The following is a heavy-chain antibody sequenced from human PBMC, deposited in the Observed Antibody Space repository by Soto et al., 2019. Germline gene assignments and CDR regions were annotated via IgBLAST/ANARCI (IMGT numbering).Heavy chain of an antibody. J-gene: IGHJ6*02. CDR3: ARDAPPPELRFLEWHNYDYNGMDV. CDR1: GYSFTAYG. V-gene: IGHV1-18*01. Sequence: ASVKVSCKTSGYSFTAYGTSWVRQAPGQGLEWMGWISCYNGKTKYAQKVQGRVTMTTDTSTSTAYMEVRSLRSDDTAIYYCARDAPPPELRFLEWHNYDYNGMDVWGQGTTVTVS. D-gene: IGHD3-3*01. CDR2: ISCYNGKT.